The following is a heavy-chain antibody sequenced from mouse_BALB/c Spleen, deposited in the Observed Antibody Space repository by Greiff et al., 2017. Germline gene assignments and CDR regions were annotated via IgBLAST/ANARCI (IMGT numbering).Heavy chain of an antibody. CDR2: IDPVDGGT. Sequence: QVQLQQSGAELVRPGSSVKISCKASGYSFSSYWMNWVKQRHGKGLEWIGQIDPVDGGTNYNGKFKGKATLTADNSSSTAYMQLSSLTSEESAVYFCARAGYYGNIAFAYWGQGTLVTVSA. CDR3: ARAGYYGNIAFAY. D-gene: IGHD1-1*01. V-gene: IGHV1-80*01. J-gene: IGHJ3*01. CDR1: GYSFSSYW.